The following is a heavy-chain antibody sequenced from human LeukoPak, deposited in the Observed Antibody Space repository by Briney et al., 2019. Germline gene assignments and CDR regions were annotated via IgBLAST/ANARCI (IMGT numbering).Heavy chain of an antibody. V-gene: IGHV4-39*07. Sequence: SETLSLTCAVSGGSISSNSYYWGWIRQPPGKGLEWIGSIYYSGSTNYNPSLKSRVTISVDTSKNQFSLRLSSVTAADTAVYYCARVTGYIVEDYFDYWGQGTLVTVSS. CDR3: ARVTGYIVEDYFDY. D-gene: IGHD3-22*01. CDR1: GGSISSNSYY. CDR2: IYYSGST. J-gene: IGHJ4*02.